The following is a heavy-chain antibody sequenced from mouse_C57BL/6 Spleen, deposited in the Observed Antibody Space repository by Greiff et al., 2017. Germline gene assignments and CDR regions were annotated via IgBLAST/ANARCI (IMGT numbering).Heavy chain of an antibody. CDR3: ASQGSYDYDGYFDD. D-gene: IGHD2-4*01. V-gene: IGHV5-9*01. CDR1: GFTFSSYT. CDR2: ISGGGGNT. J-gene: IGHJ2*01. Sequence: EVQRVESGGGLVKPGGSLKLSCAASGFTFSSYTMSWVRQTPEKRLEWVATISGGGGNTYYPDSVKGRFTISRDNAKNTLYLQMSSLRSEDTALYYCASQGSYDYDGYFDDWGQGTTLTVSS.